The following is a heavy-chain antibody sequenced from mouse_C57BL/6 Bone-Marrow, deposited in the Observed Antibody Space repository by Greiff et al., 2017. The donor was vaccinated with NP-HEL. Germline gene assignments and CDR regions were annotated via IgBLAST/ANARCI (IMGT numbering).Heavy chain of an antibody. CDR2: INPGSGGT. Sequence: VQLQQSGAELVRPGTSVKLSCKASGYAFTNYLIEWVKQRPGQGLEWIGVINPGSGGTNYNEKFKGKATLTADKSSSTAYMQLSSMTSEDSTVYFWTSSGLYHYFDYWGQGTTLTVSS. CDR3: TSSGLYHYFDY. J-gene: IGHJ2*01. CDR1: GYAFTNYL. V-gene: IGHV1-54*01. D-gene: IGHD1-1*01.